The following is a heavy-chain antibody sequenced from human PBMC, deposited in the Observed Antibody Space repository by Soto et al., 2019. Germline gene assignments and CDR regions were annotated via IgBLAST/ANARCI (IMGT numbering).Heavy chain of an antibody. CDR3: ARVSQSYCSSTSCRYYDFWSGYYTGYYYYGMDV. CDR1: GFTFSSYA. D-gene: IGHD3-3*01. Sequence: LRLSCAASGFTFSSYAMHWVRQAPGKGLEWVAVISYDGSNKYYADSVKGRFTISRDNSKNTPYLQMNSLRAEDTAVYYCARVSQSYCSSTSCRYYDFWSGYYTGYYYYGMDVWGQGTTVTVSS. J-gene: IGHJ6*02. CDR2: ISYDGSNK. V-gene: IGHV3-30-3*01.